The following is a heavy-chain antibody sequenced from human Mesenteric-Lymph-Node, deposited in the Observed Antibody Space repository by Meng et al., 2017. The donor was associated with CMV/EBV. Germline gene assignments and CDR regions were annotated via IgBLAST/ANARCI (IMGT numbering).Heavy chain of an antibody. D-gene: IGHD2-2*01. CDR3: AKEFRYQLLDAFDI. Sequence: GESLKISCAASGFTFSSYAMNWVRQAPGKGLGWVSVIYSGDSSTYYADSVKGRFSMSRDNAKNTLYLQMNSMRDEDTAIYYCAKEFRYQLLDAFDIWGQGTMVTVSS. CDR2: IYSGDSST. CDR1: GFTFSSYA. J-gene: IGHJ3*02. V-gene: IGHV3-23*03.